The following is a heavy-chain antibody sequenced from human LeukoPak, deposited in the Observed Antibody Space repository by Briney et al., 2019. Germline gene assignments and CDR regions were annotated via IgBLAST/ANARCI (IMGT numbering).Heavy chain of an antibody. CDR3: AKKAVADY. CDR1: GFNFSNYA. J-gene: IGHJ4*02. D-gene: IGHD6-19*01. V-gene: IGHV3-23*01. Sequence: GGSLRLSCAASGFNFSNYAMSWVRQAPGKGLEWVSAISGSGSGTYYADSVKGRFTISRDSSKNTLYLQMNSLRAEDTAVYYCAKKAVADYWGQGTLVTVSS. CDR2: ISGSGSGT.